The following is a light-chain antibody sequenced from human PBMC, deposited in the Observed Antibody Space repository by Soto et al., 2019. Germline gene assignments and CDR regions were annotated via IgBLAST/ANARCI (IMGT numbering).Light chain of an antibody. Sequence: EIVLTQSPGALSLSPGERATLSCRASQSVTSSYLAWLQQKPGQAPRLLIYGASSRATGIPDRFSGSGSGTGFTLTISRLEPEDFAVYYCQQYGSAPYTFGQGTKLELK. CDR2: GAS. V-gene: IGKV3-20*01. CDR1: QSVTSSY. J-gene: IGKJ2*01. CDR3: QQYGSAPYT.